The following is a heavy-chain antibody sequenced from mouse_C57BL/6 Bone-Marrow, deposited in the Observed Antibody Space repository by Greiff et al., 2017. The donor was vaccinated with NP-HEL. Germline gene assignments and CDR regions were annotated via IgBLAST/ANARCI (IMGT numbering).Heavy chain of an antibody. CDR1: GFTFSSYA. D-gene: IGHD1-1*01. CDR3: ARSRFTVEMDN. V-gene: IGHV5-4*01. Sequence: EVHLVESGGGLVKPGGSLKLSCAASGFTFSSYAMSWVRQTPDKRLEWVATISHGGSYTYYPDNVKGRFTISRDHAKNNLYLQMSHLKSEDTAMYDCARSRFTVEMDNWGQGTSVTVSS. CDR2: ISHGGSYT. J-gene: IGHJ4*01.